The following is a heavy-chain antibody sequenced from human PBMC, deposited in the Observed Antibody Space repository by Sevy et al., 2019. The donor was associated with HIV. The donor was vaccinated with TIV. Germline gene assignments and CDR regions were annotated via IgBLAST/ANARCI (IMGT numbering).Heavy chain of an antibody. V-gene: IGHV3-9*01. Sequence: GGSLRLSCAASGFSFGDYAMDWVRQAPGKGLEWVSGISWNSVSLDYADSVKGRFTISRDNAKNSLFLQMNRLRSEDTALYYCAKDNRPATISNSSYYYYYGMDVWGQWTTVTVSS. CDR1: GFSFGDYA. CDR2: ISWNSVSL. CDR3: AKDNRPATISNSSYYYYYGMDV. J-gene: IGHJ6*02. D-gene: IGHD6-6*01.